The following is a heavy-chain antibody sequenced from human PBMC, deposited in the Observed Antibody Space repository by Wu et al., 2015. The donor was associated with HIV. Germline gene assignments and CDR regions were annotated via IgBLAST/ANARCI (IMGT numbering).Heavy chain of an antibody. V-gene: IGHV4-34*02. J-gene: IGHJ4*02. CDR1: GESFSAYY. D-gene: IGHD3-22*01. CDR2: INQSETT. CDR3: ARGRYFFDSSGLGTYYFDY. Sequence: QVQLQQWGAGLLKPSETLSLTCAVYGESFSAYYWSWIRQSPGKGLEWIGEINQSETTNYNPSLKSRVTISVDTSKNQFSLKLSFVTAADTAVYYCARGRYFFDSSGLGTYYFDYWGQGTLVTVSS.